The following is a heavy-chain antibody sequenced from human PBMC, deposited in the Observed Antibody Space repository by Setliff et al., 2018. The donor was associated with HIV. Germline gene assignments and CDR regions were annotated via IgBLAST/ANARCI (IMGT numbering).Heavy chain of an antibody. Sequence: ASVKVSCKASGYTFTGYYIHWLRQAPGQGLEWMGWINPNSGGTKYSQKFQGRVTMTRDTSITTAYTDLGWLRSDDTAVYYCARDTSATIRPLFDYWGQGTLVTVSS. V-gene: IGHV1-2*02. CDR3: ARDTSATIRPLFDY. CDR2: INPNSGGT. D-gene: IGHD5-12*01. J-gene: IGHJ4*02. CDR1: GYTFTGYY.